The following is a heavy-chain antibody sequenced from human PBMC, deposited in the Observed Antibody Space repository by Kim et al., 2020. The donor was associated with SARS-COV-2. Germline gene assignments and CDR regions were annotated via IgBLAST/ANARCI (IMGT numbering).Heavy chain of an antibody. CDR2: IVVGSGNT. CDR1: GFTFTSSA. Sequence: SVKVSCKASGFTFTSSAVQWVRQARGQRLEWIGWIVVGSGNTNYAQKFQERVTITRDMSTSTAYMELSSLRSEDTAVYYCAADYYGDYSLGDYYYYGMDVWGQGTTVTVSS. V-gene: IGHV1-58*01. CDR3: AADYYGDYSLGDYYYYGMDV. D-gene: IGHD4-17*01. J-gene: IGHJ6*02.